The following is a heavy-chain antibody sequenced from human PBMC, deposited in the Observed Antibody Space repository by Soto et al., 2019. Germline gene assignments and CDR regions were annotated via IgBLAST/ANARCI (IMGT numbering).Heavy chain of an antibody. CDR1: GFTFSSYS. V-gene: IGHV3-21*01. Sequence: PGGSLRLSCAASGFTFSSYSMNWVRQAPGKGLEWVSSISSSSSYIYYADSVKGRFTISRDNAKNSLYLQMNSLRAEDTAVYYCARDPTDILTGPNWFDPWGQGTLVTVSS. D-gene: IGHD3-9*01. J-gene: IGHJ5*02. CDR2: ISSSSSYI. CDR3: ARDPTDILTGPNWFDP.